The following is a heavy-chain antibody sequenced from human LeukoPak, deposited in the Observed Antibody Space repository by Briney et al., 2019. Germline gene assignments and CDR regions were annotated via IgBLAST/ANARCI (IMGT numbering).Heavy chain of an antibody. Sequence: GASVKVSCKASGYTFTTYYMHWMRQAPGQGLDWLGMINPSGGTATYAQKFQGRVTMTRDTSTSTVYMELSSLRSEDTAVYYCALQEYYYDSSGYYYNAFVIWGQGTMVTVSS. J-gene: IGHJ3*02. CDR2: INPSGGTA. D-gene: IGHD3-22*01. CDR3: ALQEYYYDSSGYYYNAFVI. CDR1: GYTFTTYY. V-gene: IGHV1-46*01.